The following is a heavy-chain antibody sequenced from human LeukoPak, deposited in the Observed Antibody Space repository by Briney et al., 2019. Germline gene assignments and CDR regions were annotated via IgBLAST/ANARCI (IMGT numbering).Heavy chain of an antibody. D-gene: IGHD3-16*01. CDR2: IYSDDST. Sequence: PGGSLRLSCAASGFTVSSHYTSWVRQAPGKGLEWVLVIYSDDSTYSADSLKGRFTISRDISKNTLFLQMNSLRAEDTAVYYCARVYWHDNGEYFQHWGQGTLVTVSS. CDR3: ARVYWHDNGEYFQH. V-gene: IGHV3-66*01. J-gene: IGHJ1*01. CDR1: GFTVSSHY.